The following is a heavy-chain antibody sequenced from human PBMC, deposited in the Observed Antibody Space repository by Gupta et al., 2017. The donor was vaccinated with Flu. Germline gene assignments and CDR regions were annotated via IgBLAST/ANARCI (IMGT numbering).Heavy chain of an antibody. J-gene: IGHJ6*02. CDR3: ATAGGLWCGELFTDYYGMDV. Sequence: EAQLLESGAGVAQPGGAVRLSCTASGFTSTRYALSWVPKAPGRGLEWVSAIRGSGCSTYYADSVKDRFTISRDNSKNTLYLQMNSLRAENTAVYYCATAGGLWCGELFTDYYGMDVWGQGTTVTVSS. CDR1: GFTSTRYA. D-gene: IGHD3-10*01. V-gene: IGHV3-23*01. CDR2: IRGSGCST.